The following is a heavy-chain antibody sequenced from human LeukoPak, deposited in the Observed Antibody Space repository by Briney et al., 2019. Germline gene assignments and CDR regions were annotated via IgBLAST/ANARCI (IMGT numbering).Heavy chain of an antibody. J-gene: IGHJ4*02. CDR1: GYTFIAYY. CDR2: INPNSGGT. Sequence: ASVKVSCRASGYTFIAYYMFWVRQAPGQGLEWMGWINPNSGGTNYAQKFQGWVTMTRDTSISTAYMELSRLRSDDTAVYYCARAYCGGDCYSDYWGQGTLVTVSS. V-gene: IGHV1-2*04. D-gene: IGHD2-21*02. CDR3: ARAYCGGDCYSDY.